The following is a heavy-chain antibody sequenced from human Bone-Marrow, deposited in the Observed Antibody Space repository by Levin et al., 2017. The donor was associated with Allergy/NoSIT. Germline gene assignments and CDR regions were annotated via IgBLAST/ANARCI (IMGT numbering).Heavy chain of an antibody. CDR2: IGTAGDT. J-gene: IGHJ6*02. V-gene: IGHV3-13*01. CDR3: ARGQPSGYYYYGMDV. Sequence: PGGSLRLSCAASGFTFSSYDMHWVRQATGKGLEWVSAIGTAGDTYYPGSVKGRFTISRENAKNSLYLQMNSLRAGDTAVYYCARGQPSGYYYYGMDVWGQGTTVTVSS. CDR1: GFTFSSYD.